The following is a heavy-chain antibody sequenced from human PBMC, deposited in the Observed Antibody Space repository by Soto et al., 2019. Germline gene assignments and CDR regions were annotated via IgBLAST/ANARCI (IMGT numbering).Heavy chain of an antibody. CDR1: GGSISGYY. Sequence: SETLSLTCTVSGGSISGYYWSWIRQPPGKGLEWIGYIYYSGSTNYNPSLKSRVTISVDTSKNQFSLKLSSVTAADTAVYYCARGYDWNYVLDYFDYWGQGTLVTVSS. D-gene: IGHD1-7*01. CDR2: IYYSGST. V-gene: IGHV4-59*01. CDR3: ARGYDWNYVLDYFDY. J-gene: IGHJ4*02.